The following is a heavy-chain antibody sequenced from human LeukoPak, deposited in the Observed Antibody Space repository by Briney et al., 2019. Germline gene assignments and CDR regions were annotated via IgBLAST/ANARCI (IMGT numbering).Heavy chain of an antibody. V-gene: IGHV3-9*01. CDR3: AKDMRGYSSSSINY. CDR2: ISWNSGSI. D-gene: IGHD6-6*01. J-gene: IGHJ4*02. CDR1: GFTFDDYA. Sequence: GGSLRLSCAASGFTFDDYAMHWARQAPGKGLEWVSGISWNSGSIGYADSVKGRFTISRDNAKNSLYLQMNSLRAEDTALYYCAKDMRGYSSSSINYWGQGTLVTVSS.